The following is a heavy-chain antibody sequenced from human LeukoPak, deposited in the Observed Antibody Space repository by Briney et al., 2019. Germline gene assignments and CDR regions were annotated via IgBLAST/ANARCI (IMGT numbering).Heavy chain of an antibody. CDR3: ARAPYYYDSSGYRKPFDY. Sequence: ASVKVSCKVSGYTLTELSMHWVRQAPGKGLEWMGGFDPEDGETIYAQKFQGRVTMTRDTSTSTVYMELSSLRSEDTAVYYCARAPYYYDSSGYRKPFDYWGQGTLVTVSS. D-gene: IGHD3-22*01. J-gene: IGHJ4*02. V-gene: IGHV1-24*01. CDR1: GYTLTELS. CDR2: FDPEDGET.